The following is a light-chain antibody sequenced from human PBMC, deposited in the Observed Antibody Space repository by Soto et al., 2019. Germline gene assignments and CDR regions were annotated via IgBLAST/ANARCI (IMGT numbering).Light chain of an antibody. CDR2: GNN. CDR1: SSNIGAGYD. Sequence: QAVVTQPPSVSGAPGQRITISCTGSSSNIGAGYDVHWYQQLPGTAPKLLIYGNNNRPSGVPDRFSGSKSGTSPSLAITGLQAEDEADYYCQSYDISLSTWVFGTGTKLTVL. CDR3: QSYDISLSTWV. V-gene: IGLV1-40*01. J-gene: IGLJ1*01.